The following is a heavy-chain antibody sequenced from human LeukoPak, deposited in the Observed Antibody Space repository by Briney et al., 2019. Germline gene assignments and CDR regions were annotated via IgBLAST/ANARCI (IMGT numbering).Heavy chain of an antibody. CDR1: GFTFSSYA. V-gene: IGHV3-30*04. J-gene: IGHJ3*02. CDR2: ISYDGSNK. D-gene: IGHD2-15*01. CDR3: AREDCSGGSCYSDLNAFDI. Sequence: GGSLRLSCAASGFTFSSYAMHWVRQAPGKGLEGVAVISYDGSNKYYADSVKGRFTISRDNSKNTLYLQMNSLRAEDTAVYYCAREDCSGGSCYSDLNAFDIWGQGTMVTVSS.